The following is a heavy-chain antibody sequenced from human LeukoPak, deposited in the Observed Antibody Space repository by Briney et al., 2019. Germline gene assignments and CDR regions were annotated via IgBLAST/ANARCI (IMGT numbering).Heavy chain of an antibody. Sequence: GGSLRLSCAASGFTFISYAMSWVRQAPGKGLERVSAISGSGGSTYYADSVKGRFTISRDNSKNTLYLQMNSLRAEHTAVYYCAKENLVVVAAIPDYWGQGTLVTVSS. J-gene: IGHJ4*02. CDR1: GFTFISYA. V-gene: IGHV3-23*01. D-gene: IGHD2-21*02. CDR2: ISGSGGST. CDR3: AKENLVVVAAIPDY.